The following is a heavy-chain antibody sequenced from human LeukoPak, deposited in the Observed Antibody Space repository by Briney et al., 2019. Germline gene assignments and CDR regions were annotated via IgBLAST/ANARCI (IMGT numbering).Heavy chain of an antibody. V-gene: IGHV4-34*01. CDR1: GGSFSGYY. J-gene: IGHJ4*02. CDR2: INHSGST. D-gene: IGHD6-6*01. CDR3: ARTYSSSGEIDY. Sequence: SETLSLTCAVYGGSFSGYYWSWIRQPPGKGLEWIGEINHSGSTYYDPSLKSRVTISVDTSKNQFSLKLSSVTAADTAVYYCARTYSSSGEIDYWGQGTLVTVSS.